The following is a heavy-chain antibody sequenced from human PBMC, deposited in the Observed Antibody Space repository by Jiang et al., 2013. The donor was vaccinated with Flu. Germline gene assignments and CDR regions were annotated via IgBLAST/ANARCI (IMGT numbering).Heavy chain of an antibody. CDR1: GGTFSSYA. CDR3: ARDYYYDSSGYSPPYYGMDV. V-gene: IGHV1-69*01. Sequence: SGAEVKKPGSSVKVSCKASGGTFSSYAISWVRQAPGQGLEWMGGIIPIFGTANYAQKFQGRVTITADESTSTAYMELSSLRSEDTAVYYCARDYYYDSSGYSPPYYGMDVWGQGTTVDRLL. CDR2: IIPIFGTA. D-gene: IGHD3-22*01. J-gene: IGHJ6*02.